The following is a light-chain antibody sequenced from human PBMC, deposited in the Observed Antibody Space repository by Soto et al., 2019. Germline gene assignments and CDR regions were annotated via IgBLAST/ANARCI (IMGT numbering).Light chain of an antibody. CDR2: AAS. CDR3: QQANSFPIT. J-gene: IGKJ5*01. Sequence: IQVTQSPSSLSASVGDRGTSACRASQDISSYLAWYQQKPGKAPKLLIYAASSLPSGVPSRFSGSGSGTDFTLTISSLQPEDFATYYCQQANSFPITFGQGTRLEI. V-gene: IGKV1-12*01. CDR1: QDISSY.